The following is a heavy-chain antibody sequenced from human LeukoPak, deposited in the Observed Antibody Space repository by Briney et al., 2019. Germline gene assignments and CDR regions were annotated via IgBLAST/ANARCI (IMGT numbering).Heavy chain of an antibody. Sequence: ASVKVSCKASGYTFTGYYMHWVRQAPGQGLEWMGIINPSGGSTSYAQKFQGRVTMTRDMSTSTVYMELSSLRSEDTAVYYCARIYSSSSSRGAFDIWGQGTMVTVSS. CDR1: GYTFTGYY. D-gene: IGHD6-6*01. J-gene: IGHJ3*02. CDR2: INPSGGST. V-gene: IGHV1-46*01. CDR3: ARIYSSSSSRGAFDI.